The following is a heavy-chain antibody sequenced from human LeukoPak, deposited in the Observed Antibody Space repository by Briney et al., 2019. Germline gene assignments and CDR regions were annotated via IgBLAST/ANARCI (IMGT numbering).Heavy chain of an antibody. CDR1: GGSISSYY. V-gene: IGHV4-4*07. CDR3: ARVGGGYCSGGSCEYYFDY. Sequence: SETLSLTCTVSGGSISSYYWSWIRQPAGKGLEWIGRIYTSGSTNYNPPLKSRVTMSVDTSKNQFSLKLSSVTAADTAVYYCARVGGGYCSGGSCEYYFDYWGQGTLVTVSS. D-gene: IGHD2-15*01. CDR2: IYTSGST. J-gene: IGHJ4*02.